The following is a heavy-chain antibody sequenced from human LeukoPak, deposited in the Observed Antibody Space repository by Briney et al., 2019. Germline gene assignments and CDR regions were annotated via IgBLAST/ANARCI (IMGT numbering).Heavy chain of an antibody. Sequence: GGSLRLSCAASGFTFSSYSMNWVRQAPGKGLEWVSSISSSSSYIYYADSVKGRFTISRDNAKNSLYLQMNSLRAEDTAVYYCARDNYDFWSGSPFDYWGQGTLVTVSS. CDR2: ISSSSSYI. J-gene: IGHJ4*02. V-gene: IGHV3-21*01. CDR3: ARDNYDFWSGSPFDY. CDR1: GFTFSSYS. D-gene: IGHD3-3*01.